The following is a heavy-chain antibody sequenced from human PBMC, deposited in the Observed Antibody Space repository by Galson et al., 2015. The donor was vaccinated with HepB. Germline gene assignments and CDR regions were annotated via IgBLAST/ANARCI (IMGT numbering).Heavy chain of an antibody. D-gene: IGHD3-22*01. CDR2: VSDSGGDT. Sequence: SLRLSCAASGFTFSSYAMSWVRQTPGKGLEWVSAVSDSGGDTYYADSVKGRFTISRDNSKNTVSLQMNSLRVDDTAVYYCAKRIHYTSSWAYFDYWGRGTLVTVSS. V-gene: IGHV3-23*01. CDR1: GFTFSSYA. CDR3: AKRIHYTSSWAYFDY. J-gene: IGHJ4*02.